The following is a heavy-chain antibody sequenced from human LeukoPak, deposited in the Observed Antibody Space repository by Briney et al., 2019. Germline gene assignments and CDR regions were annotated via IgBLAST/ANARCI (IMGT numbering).Heavy chain of an antibody. CDR3: AKDQSPYDFWSGYLSQHYYYYGMDV. CDR2: ISGSGSST. J-gene: IGHJ6*02. V-gene: IGHV3-23*01. CDR1: GFTFTSYA. D-gene: IGHD3-3*01. Sequence: GGSLRLSCAASGFTFTSYAMNWVRQAPGKGLEWVSTISGSGSSTYYVDSVKGRFTISRDNSKNTLYLQMNSLRAEDTAVYYCAKDQSPYDFWSGYLSQHYYYYGMDVWGQGTTVTVSS.